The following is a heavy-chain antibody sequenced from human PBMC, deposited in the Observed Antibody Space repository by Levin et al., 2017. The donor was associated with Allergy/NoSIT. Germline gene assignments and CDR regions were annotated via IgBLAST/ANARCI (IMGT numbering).Heavy chain of an antibody. V-gene: IGHV1-18*01. Sequence: ASVKVSCKTSGFTFTRHGISWVRQAPGQGLEWMGWISVYNDDTKYAQKFQGRVTMTTDTSTNTAYMELRSLRSEDTAIYYCARRTHYDFWTGFPNYYLGYWGQGSLVTVSS. CDR3: ARRTHYDFWTGFPNYYLGY. J-gene: IGHJ4*02. CDR2: ISVYNDDT. D-gene: IGHD3-3*01. CDR1: GFTFTRHG.